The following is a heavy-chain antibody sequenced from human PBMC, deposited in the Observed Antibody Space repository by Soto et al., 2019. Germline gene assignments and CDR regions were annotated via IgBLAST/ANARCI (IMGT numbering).Heavy chain of an antibody. CDR3: AREVIGDVLMVYALDY. V-gene: IGHV4-59*01. D-gene: IGHD2-8*01. J-gene: IGHJ4*02. CDR2: IYYSGST. Sequence: SETLSLTCTVSGGSISSYYWSWIRQPPGKGLEWIGYIYYSGSTNYNPSLKSRVTISVDTSKNQFSLKLSSVTAADTAVYYCAREVIGDVLMVYALDYWGQGTLVTVSS. CDR1: GGSISSYY.